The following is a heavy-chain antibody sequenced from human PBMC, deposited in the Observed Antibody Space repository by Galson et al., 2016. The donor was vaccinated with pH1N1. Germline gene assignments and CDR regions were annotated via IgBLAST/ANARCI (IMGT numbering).Heavy chain of an antibody. Sequence: CAISGDSVSSNSAAWNWIRQSPSRGLEWLGRTYYRSKWFYNYAVSVQGRITINPDTSKNQFSLQLNSVTPEDTAVYYCARHSPGRAVGVFVCWGQGTLVTVSS. D-gene: IGHD6-19*01. V-gene: IGHV6-1*01. CDR3: ARHSPGRAVGVFVC. CDR1: GDSVSSNSAA. J-gene: IGHJ4*02. CDR2: TYYRSKWFY.